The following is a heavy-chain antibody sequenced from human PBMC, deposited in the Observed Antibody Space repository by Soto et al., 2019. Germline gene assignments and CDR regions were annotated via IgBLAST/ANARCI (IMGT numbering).Heavy chain of an antibody. CDR2: TDYSGNT. Sequence: SETTSDTCSVASDSLSNYYLILLRPSPGKGLEWIGYTDYSGNTNYNPSLKSRVTISGDTSKNQFSLRLSSVTAADTAVYYCAGAGGAPPNSLTSWGQETLATVS. D-gene: IGHD1-1*01. J-gene: IGHJ4*02. CDR1: SDSLSNYY. CDR3: AGAGGAPPNSLTS. V-gene: IGHV4-59*08.